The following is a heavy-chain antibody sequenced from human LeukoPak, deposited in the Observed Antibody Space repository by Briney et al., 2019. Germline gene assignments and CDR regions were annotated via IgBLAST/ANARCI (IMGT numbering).Heavy chain of an antibody. CDR1: GGSISSYY. V-gene: IGHV4-4*08. CDR2: IYTSGST. Sequence: SETLSLTCTVSGGSISSYYWSWIRQPPGKGLEWIGYIYTSGSTNYNPSLKSRVTISVDTSKNQFSLKLSSVTAADTAVYYCARDYSSSSYAFDIWGQGTMVTVSS. D-gene: IGHD6-6*01. J-gene: IGHJ3*02. CDR3: ARDYSSSSYAFDI.